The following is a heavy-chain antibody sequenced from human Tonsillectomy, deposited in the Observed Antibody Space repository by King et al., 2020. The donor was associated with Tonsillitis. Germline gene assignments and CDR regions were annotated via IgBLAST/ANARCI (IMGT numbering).Heavy chain of an antibody. J-gene: IGHJ4*02. V-gene: IGHV3-23*03. Sequence: VQLVESGGGLVQPGGSLRLSCAASGFTFSNYAMSWVRQAPGKGLQWVSVIYSGGGSTYYADSVKGRFTISRDNSKNTLYLQMNSLRAEDTAVYYCARGGNHYYYDSSGYYVFDYWGQGTLVTVSS. CDR3: ARGGNHYYYDSSGYYVFDY. D-gene: IGHD3-22*01. CDR1: GFTFSNYA. CDR2: IYSGGGST.